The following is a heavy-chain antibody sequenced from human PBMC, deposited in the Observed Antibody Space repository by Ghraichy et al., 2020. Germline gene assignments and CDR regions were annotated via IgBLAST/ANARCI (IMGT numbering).Heavy chain of an antibody. Sequence: GGSLRLSCAASGFTFSSYAMHWVRQAPGKGLEWVAVISYDGSNKYYADSVKGRFTISRDNSKNTLYLQMNSLRAEDTAVYYCARGPGYCSGGSCPPQTERGAFDIWGQGTMVTVSS. V-gene: IGHV3-30*04. CDR1: GFTFSSYA. CDR3: ARGPGYCSGGSCPPQTERGAFDI. J-gene: IGHJ3*02. CDR2: ISYDGSNK. D-gene: IGHD2-15*01.